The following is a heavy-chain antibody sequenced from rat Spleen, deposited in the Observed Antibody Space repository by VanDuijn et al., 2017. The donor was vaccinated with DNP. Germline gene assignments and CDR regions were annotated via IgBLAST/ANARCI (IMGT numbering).Heavy chain of an antibody. J-gene: IGHJ1*01. CDR3: ATHDSGDDWYFDF. CDR2: IIYDGSST. V-gene: IGHV5-7*01. Sequence: EVQLVESGGGLVQPGRSLKLSCAASGFTFSDYAMAWVRQSPKKGLEWVATIIYDGSSTYYRDSVKGRFTISRDNAKSTLYLQMDSLRSEDTATYYCATHDSGDDWYFDFWGPGTMVTVSS. CDR1: GFTFSDYA. D-gene: IGHD1-1*01.